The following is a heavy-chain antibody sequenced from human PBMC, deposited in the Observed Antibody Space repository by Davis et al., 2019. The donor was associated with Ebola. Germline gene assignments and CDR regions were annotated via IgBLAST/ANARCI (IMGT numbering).Heavy chain of an antibody. D-gene: IGHD3-22*01. CDR3: AKGFYSITMIVVVSDDAFDI. Sequence: PAGSLTLSCAASGFTFSSYGMYRVRQAPGKGLEWVAVISYDGSNKYYADSVKGRFTISRDNSKNTLYLQMNSLRAEDTAVYYCAKGFYSITMIVVVSDDAFDIWGQGTMVTVSS. V-gene: IGHV3-30*18. CDR1: GFTFSSYG. CDR2: ISYDGSNK. J-gene: IGHJ3*02.